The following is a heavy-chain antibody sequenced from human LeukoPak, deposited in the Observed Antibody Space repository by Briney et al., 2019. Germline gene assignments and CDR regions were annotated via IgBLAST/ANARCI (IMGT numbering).Heavy chain of an antibody. D-gene: IGHD1-26*01. J-gene: IGHJ5*02. Sequence: GGSLRLSCVASGFSFDKFGMHWVRQAPGTGLGYVSSVSADESGKYYTKSVRGRFSISRDNSKNTMYLQLGNLRPDDMGIYYCASLDRSEIPWGPGTLVTVSS. CDR3: ASLDRSEIP. CDR1: GFSFDKFG. CDR2: VSADESGK. V-gene: IGHV3-64*01.